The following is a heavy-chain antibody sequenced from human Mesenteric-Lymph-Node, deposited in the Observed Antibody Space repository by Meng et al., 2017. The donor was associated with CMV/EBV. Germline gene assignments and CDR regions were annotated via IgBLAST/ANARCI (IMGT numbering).Heavy chain of an antibody. CDR1: GGSISSSSYY. V-gene: IGHV4-39*01. J-gene: IGHJ5*02. CDR2: IYYSGST. Sequence: QLQLQEAGPGLVKPSETLSLTCTVSGGSISSSSYYWGWIRQPPGKGLEWIGSIYYSGSTYYNPSLKSRVTISVDTSKNQFSLKLSSVTAADTAVYYCARPHYYVSGSSPWFDPWGQGTLVTVSS. CDR3: ARPHYYVSGSSPWFDP. D-gene: IGHD3-10*01.